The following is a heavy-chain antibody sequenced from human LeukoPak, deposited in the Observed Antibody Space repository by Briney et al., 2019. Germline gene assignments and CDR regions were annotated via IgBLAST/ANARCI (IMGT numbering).Heavy chain of an antibody. CDR2: ISYSGIT. J-gene: IGHJ3*02. CDR1: GASVSDYS. D-gene: IGHD6-13*01. V-gene: IGHV4-59*08. Sequence: SETLSLTCTVSGASVSDYSWTWIRQPPGKGLEWIGNISYSGITNYNPSLKSRVTISGDTSKNQFSLRLSSVTAADTAIYYCARDLLRGLTGSWFEAFDIWGQGTTVTVSS. CDR3: ARDLLRGLTGSWFEAFDI.